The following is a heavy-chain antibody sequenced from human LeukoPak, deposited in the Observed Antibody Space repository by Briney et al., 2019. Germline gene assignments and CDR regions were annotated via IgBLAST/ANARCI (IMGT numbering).Heavy chain of an antibody. V-gene: IGHV4-61*05. CDR2: FYYNRDA. CDR3: VRRNYLSSRIDP. D-gene: IGHD3-16*01. Sequence: SETLSLTCTVSGGSISTSYYLWACVRQAPGKGLEWNGDFYYNRDAYYNGVTSYSPSLRSRVTISVDTSKNHFSLDLTSVTAADTAVYYCVRRNYLSSRIDPWGQGTLVTVSS. J-gene: IGHJ5*02. CDR1: GGSISTSYYL.